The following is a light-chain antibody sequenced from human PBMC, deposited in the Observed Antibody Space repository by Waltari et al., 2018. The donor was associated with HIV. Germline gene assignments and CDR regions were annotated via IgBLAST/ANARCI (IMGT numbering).Light chain of an antibody. CDR3: ASWDGGLNVV. Sequence: QSVLTQPPSVSGTPGQRVTISCSGSTSNVGSNTVKWYQQLPGTAPKIIIYTNERRASGVPDRCSGSKSGTSASLAISGLQSEDEADYYCASWDGGLNVVFGGGTKLTVL. CDR2: TNE. J-gene: IGLJ2*01. CDR1: TSNVGSNT. V-gene: IGLV1-44*01.